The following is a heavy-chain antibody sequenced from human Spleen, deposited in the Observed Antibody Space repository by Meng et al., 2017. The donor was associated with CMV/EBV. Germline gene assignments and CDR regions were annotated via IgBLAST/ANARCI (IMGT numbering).Heavy chain of an antibody. CDR3: ARGLYYGSGSYYSY. D-gene: IGHD3-10*01. CDR2: IYHSGIT. CDR1: GGSISSRNW. Sequence: SGGSISSRNWRSWVRQPPGKGLEWIGEIYHSGITNYSPSLKSRVTISIDKSKNQFSLKLSSVTAADTAVYYCARGLYYGSGSYYSYWGQGTLVTVSS. J-gene: IGHJ4*02. V-gene: IGHV4-4*02.